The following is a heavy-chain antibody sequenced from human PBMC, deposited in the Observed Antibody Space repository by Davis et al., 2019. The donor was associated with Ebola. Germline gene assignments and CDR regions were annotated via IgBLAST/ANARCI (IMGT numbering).Heavy chain of an antibody. CDR3: ARPSSTVTTIGVAFDI. CDR1: GFDFTKYW. D-gene: IGHD4-17*01. J-gene: IGHJ3*02. V-gene: IGHV5-51*01. Sequence: GGSLRLSCKGSGFDFTKYWIAWVRQMPGKGLEWMGIIYPGDSDTRYSPSFQGQVTISADKSISTAYLQWSSLKASDTAMYYCARPSSTVTTIGVAFDIWGQGTMVTVSS. CDR2: IYPGDSDT.